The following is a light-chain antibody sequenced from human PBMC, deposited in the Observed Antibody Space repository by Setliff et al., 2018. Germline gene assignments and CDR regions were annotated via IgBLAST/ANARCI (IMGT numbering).Light chain of an antibody. J-gene: IGLJ1*01. CDR1: SSDVGGYDH. V-gene: IGLV2-14*01. CDR3: SSYTITTAYV. Sequence: QSVLTQPASVPGFLGQSITISCTGTSSDVGGYDHVSWYQQHPGKAPKLMIYDVSQRPSGVSNRFSGSKSGNTASLTISGLQAEDEADYYCSSYTITTAYVLGTGTKVTVL. CDR2: DVS.